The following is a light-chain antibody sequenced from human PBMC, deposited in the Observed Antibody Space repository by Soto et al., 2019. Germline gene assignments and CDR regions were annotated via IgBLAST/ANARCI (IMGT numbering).Light chain of an antibody. CDR2: DVS. Sequence: QSVLTQPASVYGSPGQSITISCPGTSSDVGGYDYVSWYQQHPGKAPKLMIYDVSNRPSGVSNRFSGSKSGNTASLTISGLQAEDEADYYCSSYTSSSTPYVFGTGTKVTVL. J-gene: IGLJ1*01. V-gene: IGLV2-14*01. CDR3: SSYTSSSTPYV. CDR1: SSDVGGYDY.